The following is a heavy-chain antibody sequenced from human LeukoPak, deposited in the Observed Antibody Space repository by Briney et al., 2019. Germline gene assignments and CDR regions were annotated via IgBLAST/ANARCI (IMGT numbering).Heavy chain of an antibody. Sequence: ASVKVSCKASGGTFSSYAISWVRQAPGQGLEWMGGIIPIFGTANYAQKFQGRVTITADESTSTAYMELSSLRSEDTAVYYYASVDSGYEGYWGQGTLVTVSS. CDR1: GGTFSSYA. CDR3: ASVDSGYEGY. CDR2: IIPIFGTA. D-gene: IGHD5-12*01. J-gene: IGHJ4*02. V-gene: IGHV1-69*13.